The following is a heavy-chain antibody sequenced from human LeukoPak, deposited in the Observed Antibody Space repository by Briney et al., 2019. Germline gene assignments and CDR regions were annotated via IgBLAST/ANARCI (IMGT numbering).Heavy chain of an antibody. D-gene: IGHD6-13*01. J-gene: IGHJ4*02. CDR2: IIPIFGTA. CDR3: ARGYSSPVPNFDY. Sequence: SVKVSCKASGGTFSSYAISWVRQAPGQGLEWMGGIIPIFGTANYAQKFQGRVTITADESTSTAYMELSSLRSEDTAVYYCARGYSSPVPNFDYWGQGTLVTVSS. V-gene: IGHV1-69*13. CDR1: GGTFSSYA.